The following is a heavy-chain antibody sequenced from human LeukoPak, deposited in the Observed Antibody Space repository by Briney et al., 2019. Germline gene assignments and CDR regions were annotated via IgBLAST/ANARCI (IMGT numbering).Heavy chain of an antibody. CDR2: IYYSGST. CDR3: ATLDIGSSSGWYFRY. CDR1: GGSISTYY. Sequence: SETLSLTCTVPGGSISTYYWSWIRHTPIKGLEWIGYIYYSGSTDYSPSLKSRVTMSVDTSKSQFSLKLTSVTAADTAVYYCATLDIGSSSGWYFRYWGRGTLVTVSS. D-gene: IGHD6-19*01. V-gene: IGHV4-59*01. J-gene: IGHJ4*02.